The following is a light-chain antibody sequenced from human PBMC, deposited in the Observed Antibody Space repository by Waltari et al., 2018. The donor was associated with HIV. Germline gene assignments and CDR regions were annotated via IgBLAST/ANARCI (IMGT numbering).Light chain of an antibody. V-gene: IGLV2-8*01. J-gene: IGLJ3*02. CDR2: EVS. CDR3: SSYAGRITSM. Sequence: QSARTQPPSASGSPGKSAPISCTGTSTDVGGYNYGSWYQQHPGNAPNLMIYEVSQRPSGVPVRFSGSKSGSTASLTVSGLQSEDEADYYCSSYAGRITSMFGGGTKLTVL. CDR1: STDVGGYNY.